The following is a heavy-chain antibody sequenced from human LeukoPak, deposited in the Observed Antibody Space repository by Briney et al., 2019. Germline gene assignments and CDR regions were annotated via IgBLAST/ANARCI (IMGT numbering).Heavy chain of an antibody. Sequence: SETLSLTCTVSGGSISSYYWSWVRQPPGKGLEWVGYIYYSGSTNYNPSLKSRVTMSVDTSKNQFSLKLNSVTAADTAVYYCARFYGGYYYYYMDVWGKGATVTVAS. V-gene: IGHV4-59*08. D-gene: IGHD4-17*01. CDR1: GGSISSYY. J-gene: IGHJ6*03. CDR2: IYYSGST. CDR3: ARFYGGYYYYYMDV.